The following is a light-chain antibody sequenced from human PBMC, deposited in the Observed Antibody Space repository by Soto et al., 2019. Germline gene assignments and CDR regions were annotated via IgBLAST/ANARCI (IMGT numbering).Light chain of an antibody. J-gene: IGKJ5*01. CDR3: QQLNSYPIT. V-gene: IGKV3-11*01. Sequence: EIVLTHSPATLYLSPGERATLSCRASQSVSSYLAWYQQKPGQAPRLLIYDASNRATGIPARFSGSGSGTDFTLTISSLQPEDFATYYCQQLNSYPITFGQGTRLEIK. CDR1: QSVSSY. CDR2: DAS.